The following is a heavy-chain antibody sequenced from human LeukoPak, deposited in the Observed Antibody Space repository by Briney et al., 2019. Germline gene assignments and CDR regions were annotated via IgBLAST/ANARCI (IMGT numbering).Heavy chain of an antibody. CDR3: AKKAVVGGFFDY. Sequence: SETLSLTCDVSGDSIFSTNWWSCVRQAPGEGLEWVGEIYHSGSTNYNPSLKSRITMSVDKSKSQFSLKLTSVTAADTALYYCAKKAVVGGFFDYWGQGLLVTVSS. CDR2: IYHSGST. D-gene: IGHD6-19*01. CDR1: GDSIFSTNW. V-gene: IGHV4-4*02. J-gene: IGHJ4*02.